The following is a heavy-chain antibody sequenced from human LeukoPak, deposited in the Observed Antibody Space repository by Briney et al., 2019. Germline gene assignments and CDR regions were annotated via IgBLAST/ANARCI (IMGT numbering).Heavy chain of an antibody. CDR3: ARDPQINAFDI. CDR1: GGSISSGSYY. V-gene: IGHV4-61*02. CDR2: IYTSGST. J-gene: IGHJ3*02. Sequence: PSETLSLTCTVSGGSISSGSYYWSWIRQPTGKGLEWIGRIYTSGSTNYNPSLKSRVTISVDTSKNQFSLKLSSVTAADTAVYYCARDPQINAFDIWGQGTMVTVSS.